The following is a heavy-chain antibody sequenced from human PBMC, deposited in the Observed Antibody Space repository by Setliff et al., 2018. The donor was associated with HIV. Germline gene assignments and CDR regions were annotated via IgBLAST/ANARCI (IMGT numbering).Heavy chain of an antibody. J-gene: IGHJ4*02. Sequence: GESLKISCAGSGFNMAAYWIAWVRQMPGEGLEWMGIIYVGDSDVRYGPSFQGQVTISADNSISTAYLEWSSLKASDTAIYYCARLADTSAYYFDFWGQGTPVTVS. D-gene: IGHD3-10*01. CDR2: IYVGDSDV. CDR1: GFNMAAYW. V-gene: IGHV5-51*01. CDR3: ARLADTSAYYFDF.